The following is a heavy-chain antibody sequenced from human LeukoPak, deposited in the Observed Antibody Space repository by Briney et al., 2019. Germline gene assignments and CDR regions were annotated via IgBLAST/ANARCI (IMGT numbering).Heavy chain of an antibody. Sequence: GGSLRLSCAASGFTFSSYCMHWVRQAPGKGLEWVAVIWYDGSNKYYADSVKGRFTISRDNSKNTLYLQMNSLRAEDTAVYYCARDTIAAAGTADYWGQGTLVTVSS. CDR1: GFTFSSYC. CDR3: ARDTIAAAGTADY. D-gene: IGHD6-13*01. J-gene: IGHJ4*02. CDR2: IWYDGSNK. V-gene: IGHV3-33*01.